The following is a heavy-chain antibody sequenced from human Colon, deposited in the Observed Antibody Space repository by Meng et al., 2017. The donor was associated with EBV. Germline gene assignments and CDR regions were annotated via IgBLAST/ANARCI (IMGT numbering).Heavy chain of an antibody. V-gene: IGHV4-34*02. J-gene: IGHJ4*02. Sequence: QVQLQQWGAGLLKPSETLSLTCGVSGGSLSGYYWSWIRHFPGRTLEFIGDINHSGSANYNPSLRSRVTISVDTSKNQIFLNLHSATAADTAVYHCARTFGYCSNNNCPRTLGYWGQGTLVTVSS. CDR2: INHSGSA. CDR1: GGSLSGYY. D-gene: IGHD2-2*03. CDR3: ARTFGYCSNNNCPRTLGY.